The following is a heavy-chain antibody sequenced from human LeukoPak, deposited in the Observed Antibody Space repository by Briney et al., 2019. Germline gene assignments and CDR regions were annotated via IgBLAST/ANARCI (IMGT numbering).Heavy chain of an antibody. CDR1: GGSISSHY. CDR3: ARGIFGVVRHYYFDY. D-gene: IGHD3-3*01. CDR2: INYSGGT. J-gene: IGHJ4*02. Sequence: SETLSLTCTVSGGSISSHYWSWIRQPPGKGLEWIGYINYSGGTNYNPSLKSRVTISVDTSKDQFSLKLTSVTAADTAVYYCARGIFGVVRHYYFDYWGQGTLVTVSS. V-gene: IGHV4-59*11.